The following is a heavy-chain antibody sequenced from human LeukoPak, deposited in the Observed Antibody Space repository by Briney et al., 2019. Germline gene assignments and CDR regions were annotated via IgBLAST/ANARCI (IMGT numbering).Heavy chain of an antibody. D-gene: IGHD4-17*01. J-gene: IGHJ6*02. V-gene: IGHV4-59*01. CDR1: GGSISSYY. CDR3: ARDSYGDSPGMDV. CDR2: IYYSGST. Sequence: SETLSLTCTASGGSISSYYWSWIRQPPGKGLEWIGYIYYSGSTNYNPSLKSRVTISVDTSKNQFSLKLSSVTAADTAVYYCARDSYGDSPGMDVWGQGTTVTVSS.